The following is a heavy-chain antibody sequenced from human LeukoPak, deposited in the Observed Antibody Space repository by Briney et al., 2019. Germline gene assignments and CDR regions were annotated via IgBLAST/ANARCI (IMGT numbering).Heavy chain of an antibody. CDR2: IRGGDTSE. V-gene: IGHV3-23*01. CDR3: ARDPNGDYIGAFDM. Sequence: GGSLRLSCTASGFTFSAYAMLWLRPAPGKGPEWVSAIRGGDTSEFYADSVKGRFRISRDNSKDTLFLQMNSLRAEDTAVYYCARDPNGDYIGAFDMWGPGTMVTVSS. D-gene: IGHD4-17*01. CDR1: GFTFSAYA. J-gene: IGHJ3*02.